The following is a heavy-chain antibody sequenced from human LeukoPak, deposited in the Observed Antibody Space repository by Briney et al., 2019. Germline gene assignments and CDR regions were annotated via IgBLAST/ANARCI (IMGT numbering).Heavy chain of an antibody. Sequence: MASETLSLTCTVSGGSISSGSYYWSWIRQPAGKGLEWIGRIYTSGSTNYNPSLKSRVTISVDTSKNQFSLKLSFVTAADTAVYYCARGVKLSVAARPLFNSWGQGILVSVSS. CDR2: IYTSGST. V-gene: IGHV4-61*02. J-gene: IGHJ5*01. CDR3: ARGVKLSVAARPLFNS. D-gene: IGHD6-6*01. CDR1: GGSISSGSYY.